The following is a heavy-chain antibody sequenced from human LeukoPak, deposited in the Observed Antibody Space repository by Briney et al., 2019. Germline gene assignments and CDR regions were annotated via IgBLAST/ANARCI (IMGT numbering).Heavy chain of an antibody. CDR1: GYIFTSYW. Sequence: GESLKISCKGSGYIFTSYWIGWVRQMPGKGPEWVGIIYPGDSDTRYSPSFQGQVTISADKSISTAYLQWSSLKASDTAMYYCARRRDGYNYEGAFDIWGQGTMVTVSS. CDR2: IYPGDSDT. V-gene: IGHV5-51*01. CDR3: ARRRDGYNYEGAFDI. J-gene: IGHJ3*02. D-gene: IGHD5-24*01.